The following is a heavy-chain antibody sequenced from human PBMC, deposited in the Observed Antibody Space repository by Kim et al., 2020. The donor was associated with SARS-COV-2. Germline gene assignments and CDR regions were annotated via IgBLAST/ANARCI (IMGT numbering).Heavy chain of an antibody. V-gene: IGHV3-9*01. CDR1: GFTFDDYA. J-gene: IGHJ6*03. CDR2: ISWNSGSL. D-gene: IGHD2-8*02. CDR3: AKDYCTGGVCPYYYMDV. Sequence: GGSLRLSCAASGFTFDDYAMHWVRQAPGKGLEWVSGISWNSGSLGYADSVKGRFTISRDNAKNSLYLQMNSLRAEDTALYYCAKDYCTGGVCPYYYMDVWGKGTTVTVSS.